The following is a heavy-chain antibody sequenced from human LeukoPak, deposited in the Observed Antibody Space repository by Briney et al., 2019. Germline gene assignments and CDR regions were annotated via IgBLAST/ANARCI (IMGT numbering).Heavy chain of an antibody. J-gene: IGHJ6*03. Sequence: KPSETLSLTCTVSGGSISSYYWSWIRQPPGKGLEWIGYIYYSGSTNYNPSPKSRVTISVDTSKNQFSLKMSSVTAADTAVYYWARVIFGVVIPLANYYYYMDVWGKGTTVTVSS. D-gene: IGHD3-3*02. CDR3: ARVIFGVVIPLANYYYYMDV. CDR2: IYYSGST. CDR1: GGSISSYY. V-gene: IGHV4-59*01.